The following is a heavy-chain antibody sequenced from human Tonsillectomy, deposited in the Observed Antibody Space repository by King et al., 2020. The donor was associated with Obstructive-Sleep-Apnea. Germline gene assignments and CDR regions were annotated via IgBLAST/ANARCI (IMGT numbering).Heavy chain of an antibody. CDR2: ISSVNISI. D-gene: IGHD6-13*01. Sequence: VQLVESGGGLVQPGVSLRLSCAASGVTFCSYSINWVRQAPGKGLEGVSYISSVNISIYYAYSVKCRFTISRDNAKNSLYLQMNSLRGEDTAVYYCAREITTAGLDSWGQGTLVTVSS. J-gene: IGHJ4*02. CDR1: GVTFCSYS. V-gene: IGHV3-48*04. CDR3: AREITTAGLDS.